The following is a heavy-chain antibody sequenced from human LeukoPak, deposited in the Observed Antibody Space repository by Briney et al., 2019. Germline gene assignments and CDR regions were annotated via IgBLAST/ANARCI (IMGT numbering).Heavy chain of an antibody. D-gene: IGHD3-16*01. CDR2: IYYSGNT. CDR1: GVSISSTSNQ. CDR3: ARERGGSKLSGLYGRDYYYMDV. V-gene: IGHV4-39*07. Sequence: PSETLSLTCTVSGVSISSTSNQWGWIRQPPGKGLEWIGSIYYSGNTHYNPSLKSRVTISVDTSKNQFSLKLSSVTAADTAVYFCARERGGSKLSGLYGRDYYYMDVWGKGTTVTVSS. J-gene: IGHJ6*03.